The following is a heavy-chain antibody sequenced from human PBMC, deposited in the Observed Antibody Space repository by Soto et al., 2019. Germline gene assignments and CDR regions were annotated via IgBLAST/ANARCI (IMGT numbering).Heavy chain of an antibody. CDR1: GFTFSSYA. CDR2: TSYDGSDN. Sequence: GGSLRLSCAASGFTFSSYAMHWVRQAPGKGLEWVAATSYDGSDNYYADSVKGRFTISRDNSKNTLYLQMSNLRPEDTAVYYCPRAHAPGRSPHYYGMDVWGLGTTVTVYS. D-gene: IGHD2-15*01. V-gene: IGHV3-30-3*01. CDR3: PRAHAPGRSPHYYGMDV. J-gene: IGHJ6*02.